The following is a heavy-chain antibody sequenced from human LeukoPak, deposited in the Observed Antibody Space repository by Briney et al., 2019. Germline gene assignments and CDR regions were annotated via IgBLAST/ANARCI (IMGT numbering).Heavy chain of an antibody. Sequence: SETLTLTCSVSGGSISSYSWTWIRQPAGKGLEWIGRIYATGSTNYNPSLKSRVTMSVDTSKSQFSLNLSSVTAADTAVYYCARAPAGSSKYEYWGQGILVTVSS. D-gene: IGHD6-13*01. J-gene: IGHJ4*02. CDR3: ARAPAGSSKYEY. V-gene: IGHV4-4*07. CDR2: IYATGST. CDR1: GGSISSYS.